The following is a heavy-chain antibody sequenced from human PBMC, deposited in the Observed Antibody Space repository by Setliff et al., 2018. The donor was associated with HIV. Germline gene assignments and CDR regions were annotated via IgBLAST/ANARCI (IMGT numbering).Heavy chain of an antibody. J-gene: IGHJ5*02. CDR2: IYHSGST. Sequence: SETLSLTCAVSSYSISSGYYWGWIRQPPWKGLEWIGNIYHSGSTYYNPSLKSRVSMSIDTSKNQFSLKLRSVTAADTAMYYCARRIDNSGTFPDKNWLDPWGQGSPVTVSS. CDR1: SYSISSGYY. D-gene: IGHD3-10*01. V-gene: IGHV4-38-2*01. CDR3: ARRIDNSGTFPDKNWLDP.